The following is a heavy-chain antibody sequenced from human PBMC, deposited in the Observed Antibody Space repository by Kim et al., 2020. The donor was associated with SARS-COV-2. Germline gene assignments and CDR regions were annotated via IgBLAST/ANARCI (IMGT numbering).Heavy chain of an antibody. CDR3: ARYGIEPAAHFDS. V-gene: IGHV4-59*10. Sequence: YNPSLKRRVTMSAATSKNQFSLNLRFVTAADSAVYYCARYGIEPAAHFDSWGQGTLVTVSS. J-gene: IGHJ4*02. D-gene: IGHD2-2*01.